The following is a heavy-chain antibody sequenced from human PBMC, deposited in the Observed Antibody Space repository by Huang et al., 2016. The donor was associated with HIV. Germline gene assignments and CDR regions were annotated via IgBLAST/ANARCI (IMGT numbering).Heavy chain of an antibody. CDR1: GFTFSCYS. J-gene: IGHJ4*02. CDR3: AMGYGPLDF. Sequence: EVHLVESGGGLVQPGGSLRLSCAASGFTFSCYSMNWVRQTPGKGVEGVSYISRTGSAKYYADSVKDRFTSSRDNANNSLYLQMNSLRAEDAGVYFCAMGYGPLDFWGQGTLVTVSS. D-gene: IGHD5-18*01. CDR2: ISRTGSAK. V-gene: IGHV3-48*01.